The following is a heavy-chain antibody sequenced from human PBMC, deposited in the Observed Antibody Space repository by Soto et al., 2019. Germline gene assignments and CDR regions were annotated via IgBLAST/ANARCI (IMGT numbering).Heavy chain of an antibody. V-gene: IGHV3-48*01. J-gene: IGHJ6*03. CDR1: GFTFSSYS. D-gene: IGHD2-2*01. CDR3: ANLPASRGYYYYYMDV. Sequence: EVQLVESGGGLVQPGGSLRLSCAASGFTFSSYSMNWVRQAPGKGLEWVSYISSSSSTIYYADSVKGRFTISRDNAKNSLYLQMNSLRAEDTAVYYCANLPASRGYYYYYMDVWGKGTTVTVSS. CDR2: ISSSSSTI.